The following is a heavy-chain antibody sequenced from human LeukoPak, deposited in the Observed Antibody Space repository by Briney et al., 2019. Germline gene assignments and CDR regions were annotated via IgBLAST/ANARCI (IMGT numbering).Heavy chain of an antibody. V-gene: IGHV3-20*04. J-gene: IGHJ6*03. D-gene: IGHD6-13*01. Sequence: GGSLRLSCAASGFTFDDYGMSWVRQAPGKGLEWVSGITWGSETTGCADSVKGRFTISRDNAKNSLYLQMNSLRAEDTALYYCARAYTSSRHYYYYYMDVWGKGTTVTVSS. CDR1: GFTFDDYG. CDR2: ITWGSETT. CDR3: ARAYTSSRHYYYYYMDV.